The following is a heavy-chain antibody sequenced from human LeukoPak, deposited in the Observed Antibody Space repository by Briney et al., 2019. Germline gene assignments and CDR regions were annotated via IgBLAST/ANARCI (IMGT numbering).Heavy chain of an antibody. Sequence: SETLSLTCTVSGGSVSSSSYYWGWIRQPPGEGPEWIGSISYSGRTHYNPSLKSRVSISVDTSKNQFSLNLSSVTAADTAVYYCARKKTGATNGLDVWGQGTTVTVSS. CDR3: ARKKTGATNGLDV. CDR2: ISYSGRT. CDR1: GGSVSSSSYY. D-gene: IGHD1-1*01. V-gene: IGHV4-39*01. J-gene: IGHJ6*02.